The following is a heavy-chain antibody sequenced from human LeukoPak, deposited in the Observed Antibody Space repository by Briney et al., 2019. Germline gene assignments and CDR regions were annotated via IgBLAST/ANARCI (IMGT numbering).Heavy chain of an antibody. V-gene: IGHV1-8*03. CDR2: MNPNSGNI. CDR1: GYTFTSYD. D-gene: IGHD3-3*01. J-gene: IGHJ6*03. Sequence: ASVKVSCKASGYTFTSYDINWVRQATGQGLEWMGWMNPNSGNIGYAQKFQGRVTITRNTSISTAYMELSSLRSEDTAVYYCARTRTGDYDFWSGYSPITWYYYYMDVWGKGTTVTVSS. CDR3: ARTRTGDYDFWSGYSPITWYYYYMDV.